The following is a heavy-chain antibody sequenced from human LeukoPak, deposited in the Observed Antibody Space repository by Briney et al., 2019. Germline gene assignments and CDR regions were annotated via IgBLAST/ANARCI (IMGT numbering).Heavy chain of an antibody. D-gene: IGHD3-22*01. V-gene: IGHV1-69*04. CDR3: ARNYYDSSGYYLDI. J-gene: IGHJ3*02. CDR1: GGTFSSYA. Sequence: SVKVSCKASGGTFSSYAISWVRQAPGQELEWMGRIIPILGIANYAQKFQGRVTITADESTSTAYMELSSLRSEDTAVYYCARNYYDSSGYYLDIWGQGTMVTVSS. CDR2: IIPILGIA.